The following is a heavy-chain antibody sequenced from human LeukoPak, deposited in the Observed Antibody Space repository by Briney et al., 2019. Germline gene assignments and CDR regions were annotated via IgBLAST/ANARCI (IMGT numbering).Heavy chain of an antibody. CDR1: GFTFSDYE. J-gene: IGHJ6*03. Sequence: GGSLRLSCAASGFTFSDYEMNWVRQAPGKGLEWVAVISFDGVNTFYADSVKGRFTISRDNSNNTVYLQMNNLRPEDTAVFYCARGQGYESYYYMDVWGKGTTVSVSS. V-gene: IGHV3-30*04. CDR3: ARGQGYESYYYMDV. CDR2: ISFDGVNT. D-gene: IGHD2-2*01.